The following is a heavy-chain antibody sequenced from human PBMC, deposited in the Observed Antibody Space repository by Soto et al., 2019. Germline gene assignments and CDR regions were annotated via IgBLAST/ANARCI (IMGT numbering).Heavy chain of an antibody. V-gene: IGHV3-30-3*02. CDR3: AKPPTASNSYGTYYFVY. CDR2: ISYDGSNK. CDR1: GLTFSSYA. J-gene: IGHJ4*02. D-gene: IGHD5-18*01. Sequence: PGGSLRLSCAVSGLTFSSYAMHWVRQAPGKGLEWVTVISYDGSNKYYADSVKGRFTISRDNSKNTLYLQMNSLRAEDTAVYYCAKPPTASNSYGTYYFVYWGQGTLVTVSS.